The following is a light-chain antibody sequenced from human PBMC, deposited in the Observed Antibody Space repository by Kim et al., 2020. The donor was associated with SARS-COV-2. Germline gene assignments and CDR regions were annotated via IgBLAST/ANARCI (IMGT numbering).Light chain of an antibody. V-gene: IGLV3-21*02. J-gene: IGLJ3*02. CDR2: FND. Sequence: APDDTASSVCGRDNIETKNVHWCQQRPGQAPVVVVRFNDARPSGSPVRVSGSNAGNPASLTTASVEARNEADYFCQVCAGTDAHPVFGGGPKLTVL. CDR1: NIETKN. CDR3: QVCAGTDAHPV.